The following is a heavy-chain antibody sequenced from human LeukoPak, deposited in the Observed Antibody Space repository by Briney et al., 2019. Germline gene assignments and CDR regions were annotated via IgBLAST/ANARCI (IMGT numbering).Heavy chain of an antibody. CDR3: AKRGYDAARVYFDS. J-gene: IGHJ4*02. CDR1: GFTFRNFA. CDR2: ISGGGGST. V-gene: IGHV3-23*01. D-gene: IGHD5-12*01. Sequence: GGSLRLSCAASGFTFRNFALSWVRQAPGRGLEWVSTISGGGGSTYYAESVKGRFTISRDNSKNTLDLQMNSLRAEDTAIYYCAKRGYDAARVYFDSWGQGTLVTVFS.